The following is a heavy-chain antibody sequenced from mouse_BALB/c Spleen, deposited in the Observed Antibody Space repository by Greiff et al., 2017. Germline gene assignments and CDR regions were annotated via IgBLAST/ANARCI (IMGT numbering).Heavy chain of an antibody. Sequence: QVQLQQSGAELMKPGASVKISCKATGYTFSSYWIEWVKQRPGHGLEWIGEILPGSGSTNYNEKFKGKATFTADTSSNTAYMQLSSLTSEDSAVYYCARPYGNYDYYAMDYWGQGTSVTVSS. D-gene: IGHD2-1*01. CDR3: ARPYGNYDYYAMDY. J-gene: IGHJ4*01. CDR1: GYTFSSYW. V-gene: IGHV1-9*01. CDR2: ILPGSGST.